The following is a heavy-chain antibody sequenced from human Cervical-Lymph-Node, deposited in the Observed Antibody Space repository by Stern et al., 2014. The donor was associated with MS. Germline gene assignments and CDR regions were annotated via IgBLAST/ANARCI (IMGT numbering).Heavy chain of an antibody. CDR2: IYYSGST. J-gene: IGHJ5*02. CDR1: GGSISSGGYY. D-gene: IGHD4-17*01. V-gene: IGHV4-31*03. Sequence: QLQLQESGPGLVKPSQTLSLTCTVSGGSISSGGYYWSWIRQHPGKGLEWIGYIYYSGSTYYNPSLKSRVTISVDTSKNQFSLKLSSVTAADTAVYYCARSPGGGDHNWFDPWGQGTLVTVSS. CDR3: ARSPGGGDHNWFDP.